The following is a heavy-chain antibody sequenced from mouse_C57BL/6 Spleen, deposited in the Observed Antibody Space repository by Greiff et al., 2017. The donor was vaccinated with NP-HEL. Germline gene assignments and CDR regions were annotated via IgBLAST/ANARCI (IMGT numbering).Heavy chain of an antibody. CDR1: GYTFTSYW. D-gene: IGHD1-1*01. CDR3: AREESSYRGMDY. V-gene: IGHV1-61*01. J-gene: IGHJ4*01. CDR2: IYPSDSET. Sequence: QVQLKQPGAELVRPGSSVKLSCKASGYTFTSYWMDWVKQRPGQGLEWIGNIYPSDSETHYNQKFKDKAKLTVDKSSSTAYMQLSSLTSEDSAVYYCAREESSYRGMDYWGQGTSVTVSS.